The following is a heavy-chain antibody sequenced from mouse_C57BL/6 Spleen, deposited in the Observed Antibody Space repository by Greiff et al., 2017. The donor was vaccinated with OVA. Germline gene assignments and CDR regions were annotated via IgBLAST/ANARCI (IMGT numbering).Heavy chain of an antibody. CDR2: IWTGGGT. D-gene: IGHD2-4*01. CDR3: AIYDYHDGGYFDY. Sequence: VKLMESGPGLVAPSQSLSITCTVSGFSLTSYAISWVRQPPGKGLEWLGVIWTGGGTNYNSALKSRLSISKDNSKSQVFLKMNSLQTDDTARYYCAIYDYHDGGYFDYWGQGTTLTVSS. CDR1: GFSLTSYA. J-gene: IGHJ2*01. V-gene: IGHV2-9-1*01.